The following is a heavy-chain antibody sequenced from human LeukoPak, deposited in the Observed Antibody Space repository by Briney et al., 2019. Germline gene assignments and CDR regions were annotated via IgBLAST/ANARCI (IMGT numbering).Heavy chain of an antibody. Sequence: ASVKVSCKASGYTFTSYYIHWVRQAPGQGLEWMVIINPSGGSTTYAQKFQGRVTMTRDTSTSTVYMELSSLRSEDTAVYYCGRGSRWLDPWGQGTLVTVSS. J-gene: IGHJ5*02. CDR2: INPSGGST. CDR3: GRGSRWLDP. CDR1: GYTFTSYY. V-gene: IGHV1-46*03.